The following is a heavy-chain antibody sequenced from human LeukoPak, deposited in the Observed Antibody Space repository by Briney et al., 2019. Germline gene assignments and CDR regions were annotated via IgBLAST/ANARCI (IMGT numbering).Heavy chain of an antibody. V-gene: IGHV3-48*02. Sequence: GGSLRLSCAASGFTFSTYSMNWVRQAPGKGLEWVSYISYSSSAIYYADSVKGRFTISRDNAKNSLYLRMNSLRDEDTAVYYCARDSYGSSGYYYVSDYWGQGTLVTVSS. CDR3: ARDSYGSSGYYYVSDY. CDR2: ISYSSSAI. J-gene: IGHJ4*02. D-gene: IGHD3-22*01. CDR1: GFTFSTYS.